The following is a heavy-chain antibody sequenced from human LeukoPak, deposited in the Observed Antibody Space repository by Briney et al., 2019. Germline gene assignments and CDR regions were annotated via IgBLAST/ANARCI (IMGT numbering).Heavy chain of an antibody. CDR2: ISPDGSDK. CDR1: GVTFSSYA. CDR3: TTKVIRGNSGDDYDD. V-gene: IGHV3-30*03. D-gene: IGHD5-12*01. J-gene: IGHJ4*02. Sequence: GGSLRLSCAASGVTFSSYAMHWVRQAPGKGLEWVALISPDGSDKLYGDSVKGRFTISRDDSKSTLYLQMNSLRAEDTAVYYCTTKVIRGNSGDDYDDWGQGTLVTVSS.